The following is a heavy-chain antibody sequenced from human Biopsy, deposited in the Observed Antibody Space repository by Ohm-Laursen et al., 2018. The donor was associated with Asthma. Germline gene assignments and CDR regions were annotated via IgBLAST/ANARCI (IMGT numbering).Heavy chain of an antibody. Sequence: GASVKVSCKASGYTFTRYGIAWVRQAPGQGLEWVGWISVYNGDTNSAQKLQDRVTLTTDTYTDTAYMELRSLRSDGTAVYYCARRSYNWDDIDSWGQGTLVTVSS. D-gene: IGHD1-1*01. CDR3: ARRSYNWDDIDS. CDR2: ISVYNGDT. J-gene: IGHJ4*02. CDR1: GYTFTRYG. V-gene: IGHV1-18*01.